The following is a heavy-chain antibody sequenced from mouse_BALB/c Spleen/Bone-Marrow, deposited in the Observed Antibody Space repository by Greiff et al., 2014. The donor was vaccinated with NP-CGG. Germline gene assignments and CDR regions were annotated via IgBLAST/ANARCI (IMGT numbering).Heavy chain of an antibody. Sequence: VQLKESGAELVKPGASVKLSCTASGFNIKDTYMHWVKQRPEQGLEWIGRIDTANGNTKYDPKFQGKATITADTSSNTAYLQLSSLTSEDTAVYYCAIYYGNYYAMDYWGQGTSVTVSS. J-gene: IGHJ4*01. CDR1: GFNIKDTY. CDR2: IDTANGNT. CDR3: AIYYGNYYAMDY. D-gene: IGHD2-1*01. V-gene: IGHV14-3*02.